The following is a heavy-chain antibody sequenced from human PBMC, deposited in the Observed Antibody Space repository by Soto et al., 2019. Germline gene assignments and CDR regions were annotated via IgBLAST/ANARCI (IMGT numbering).Heavy chain of an antibody. J-gene: IGHJ5*02. Sequence: SVKVSCKASGYTFTYRYLHWVRQAPGQALEWMGWITPFNGNTNYAQKFQDRVTITADKSMSTAYMELSSLRSEDTAVYYCARDRTGQGDYVWGSYRYLPNWFDPWGQGTLVTVSS. CDR1: GYTFTYRY. V-gene: IGHV1-45*02. D-gene: IGHD3-16*02. CDR3: ARDRTGQGDYVWGSYRYLPNWFDP. CDR2: ITPFNGNT.